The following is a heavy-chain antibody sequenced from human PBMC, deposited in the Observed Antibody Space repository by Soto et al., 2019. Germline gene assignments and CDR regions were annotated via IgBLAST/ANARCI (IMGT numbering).Heavy chain of an antibody. Sequence: PSQTLSLTCAISGDSVSSNSAAWNWIRQSPSRGLEWLGRTYYRSKWYNDYAVSVKSRITINPDTSKNQFSLQLNSVTPEDTAVYCCARDLFRYGGYVMGAFDIWGQGTMVTVSS. J-gene: IGHJ3*02. CDR1: GDSVSSNSAA. D-gene: IGHD4-17*01. CDR2: TYYRSKWYN. CDR3: ARDLFRYGGYVMGAFDI. V-gene: IGHV6-1*01.